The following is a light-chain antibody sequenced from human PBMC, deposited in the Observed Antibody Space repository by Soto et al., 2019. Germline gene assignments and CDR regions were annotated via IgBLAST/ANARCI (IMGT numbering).Light chain of an antibody. CDR2: DVS. J-gene: IGLJ1*01. CDR3: CSYAGSYTHYV. CDR1: TSDVGGYNY. Sequence: QSALTQPRSVSGSPGQSVTISCTGTTSDVGGYNYVSWYQQHPGKAPKLMIYDVSKRPSGVPDRFSGSKSGNTASLTISGLLAEDEADYHCCSYAGSYTHYVFGTGTKLTVL. V-gene: IGLV2-11*01.